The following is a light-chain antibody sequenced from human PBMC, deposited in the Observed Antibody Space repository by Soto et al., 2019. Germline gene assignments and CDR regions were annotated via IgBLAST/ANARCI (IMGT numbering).Light chain of an antibody. V-gene: IGKV1-33*01. J-gene: IGKJ4*01. Sequence: DIQMTQSPSSLSASVGDRVTITCQASQDINNSLNWYQQKPGKAPKLLIYGASNLETGVPARFSGGVSGTHFSFPIASLQPEDFATYYGQQYDSLAQCTFGGGTKVEIK. CDR2: GAS. CDR3: QQYDSLAQCT. CDR1: QDINNS.